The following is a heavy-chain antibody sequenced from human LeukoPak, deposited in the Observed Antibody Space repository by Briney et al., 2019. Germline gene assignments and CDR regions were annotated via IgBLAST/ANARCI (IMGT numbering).Heavy chain of an antibody. CDR1: GGSFSGYY. CDR2: INHSGST. J-gene: IGHJ4*02. Sequence: KPSETLSLTCAVYGGSFSGYYWSWIRQPPGKGLEWIGEINHSGSTNYNPSLKSRVTISVDTSKNQFSLKLSSVTAADTAVYYCARGGLVDGYNPFDYWGQGTLVTVSS. CDR3: ARGGLVDGYNPFDY. D-gene: IGHD5-24*01. V-gene: IGHV4-34*01.